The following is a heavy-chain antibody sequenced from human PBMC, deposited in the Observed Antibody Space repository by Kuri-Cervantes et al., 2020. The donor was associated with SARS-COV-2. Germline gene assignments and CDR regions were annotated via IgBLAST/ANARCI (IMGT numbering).Heavy chain of an antibody. D-gene: IGHD2-2*01. Sequence: SVKVSCKASGGTFSSYAISWVRQAPGQGLEWMGGIIPIFGTANYAQKFQGRVTITADESTSTAYMELSRLRSEDTAVYYCARGRHEDIVVVPDDYYYGMDVWGQETTVTVSS. CDR3: ARGRHEDIVVVPDDYYYGMDV. CDR1: GGTFSSYA. CDR2: IIPIFGTA. J-gene: IGHJ6*02. V-gene: IGHV1-69*13.